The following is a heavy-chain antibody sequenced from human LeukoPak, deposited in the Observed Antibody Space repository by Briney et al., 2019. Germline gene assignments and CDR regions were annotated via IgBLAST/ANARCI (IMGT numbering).Heavy chain of an antibody. D-gene: IGHD4-11*01. CDR2: ISYSGST. J-gene: IGHJ1*01. Sequence: SETLSLTCTVSGGSISSYYWSWIRQPPGKGLEWIGYISYSGSTNYNPSLKSRVTISVDTSKRQFSLKLSSVTAADTAVYYCASHDYSNYRDFQHWGQGTLVTVSS. CDR1: GGSISSYY. CDR3: ASHDYSNYRDFQH. V-gene: IGHV4-59*08.